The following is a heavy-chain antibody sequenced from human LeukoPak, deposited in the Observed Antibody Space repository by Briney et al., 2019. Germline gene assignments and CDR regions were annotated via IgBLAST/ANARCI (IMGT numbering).Heavy chain of an antibody. V-gene: IGHV1-69*01. CDR3: ARAVGYKGFLDY. J-gene: IGHJ4*01. Sequence: GASVKVSCKASGGTFSNHGISWVRQAPGQGLEWMGGIIPIFHTPNYAQKFQGRVTITADESTSTAYMELSSLRSEDTAIYYCARAVGYKGFLDYWGHGTLVTVSS. CDR2: IIPIFHTP. D-gene: IGHD5-24*01. CDR1: GGTFSNHG.